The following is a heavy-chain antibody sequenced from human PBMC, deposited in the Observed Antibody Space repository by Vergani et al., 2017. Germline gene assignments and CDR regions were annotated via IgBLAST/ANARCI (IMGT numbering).Heavy chain of an antibody. CDR1: GGTFSSYA. J-gene: IGHJ6*02. Sequence: QVQLVQSGAEVKKPGSSVKVSCKASGGTFSSYAISWVRQAPGQGIEWMGGIIPIFGTANYAQKFQGRVTITADKSTSTAYMELSSLRSEDTAVYYCARAAYSSSSTSYYGMDVWGQGTTVTVSS. CDR3: ARAAYSSSSTSYYGMDV. D-gene: IGHD6-6*01. V-gene: IGHV1-69*06. CDR2: IIPIFGTA.